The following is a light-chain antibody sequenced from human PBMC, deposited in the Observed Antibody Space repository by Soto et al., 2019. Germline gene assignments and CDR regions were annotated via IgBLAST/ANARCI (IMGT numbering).Light chain of an antibody. CDR3: NSYTSSGTYV. V-gene: IGLV2-18*02. CDR2: EVS. Sequence: QSALTQPPSVSGSPGQSVAISCTGTSSDVGSYNRVSWYQQPPGTAPKLMIYEVSNRPSGVPDRFSGSKSGNTDSLTISGLQAEDEADYYCNSYTSSGTYVFGTGTKLTVL. J-gene: IGLJ1*01. CDR1: SSDVGSYNR.